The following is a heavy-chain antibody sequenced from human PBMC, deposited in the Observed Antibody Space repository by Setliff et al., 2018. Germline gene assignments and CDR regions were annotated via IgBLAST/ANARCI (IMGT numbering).Heavy chain of an antibody. D-gene: IGHD3-10*01. CDR3: VTSTIIIYYFDF. V-gene: IGHV3-23*01. CDR2: ITGSGGDR. CDR1: GFTFKTYA. J-gene: IGHJ4*02. Sequence: GGSLRLSCAASGFTFKTYAMSWVRQAPGKGLEWVSSITGSGGDRGYADSVKGRFTISRDNSKNTLYLQMNSLRAEDTAVYYCVTSTIIIYYFDFWGQGTPVTVSS.